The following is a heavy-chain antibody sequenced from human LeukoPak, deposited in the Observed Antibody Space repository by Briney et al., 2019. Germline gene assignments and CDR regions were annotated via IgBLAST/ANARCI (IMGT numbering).Heavy chain of an antibody. V-gene: IGHV3-23*01. Sequence: PGGSLRLSCAASGFTFSSYAMSWVRQAPGKGLEWVSVISNSGGSTDYADSVKGRFTISRDNSKNTLYLQMNSLRPEDTAVYYCVKAPTVVAVNQHFDYWGQGTLVTVSS. CDR1: GFTFSSYA. CDR2: ISNSGGST. D-gene: IGHD2-15*01. CDR3: VKAPTVVAVNQHFDY. J-gene: IGHJ4*02.